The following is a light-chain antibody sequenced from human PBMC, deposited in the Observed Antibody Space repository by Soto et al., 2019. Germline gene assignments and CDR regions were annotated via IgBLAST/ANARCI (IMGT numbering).Light chain of an antibody. CDR1: QSVSSK. J-gene: IGKJ2*01. CDR3: RQYSGRPTYT. V-gene: IGKV3-15*01. Sequence: EIVMTQSPATLSVSPGERATLSCRASQSVSSKLAWYQHRPGQAPRLLIYGASARATGVPARFSGSGSGTEFTLTISSLQSEDFAIYYCRQYSGRPTYTFGQGTKLEVK. CDR2: GAS.